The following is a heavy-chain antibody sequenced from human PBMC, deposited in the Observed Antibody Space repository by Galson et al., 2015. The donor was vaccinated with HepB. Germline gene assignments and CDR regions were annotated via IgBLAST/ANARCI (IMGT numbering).Heavy chain of an antibody. CDR1: GFSFSGYV. Sequence: SLRLSCAASGFSFSGYVMYWVRLTPGRGLECVAIISHDGINKYYAASVKGRFTISRDKSNNTVYLQMNSLRSEDTGVYYCARDRHVVATTAPGHWGLGTVVIVSS. CDR3: ARDRHVVATTAPGH. CDR2: ISHDGINK. D-gene: IGHD2-21*02. V-gene: IGHV3-30-3*01. J-gene: IGHJ4*02.